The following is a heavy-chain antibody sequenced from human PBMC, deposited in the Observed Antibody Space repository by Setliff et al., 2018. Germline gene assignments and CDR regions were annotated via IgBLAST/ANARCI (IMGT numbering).Heavy chain of an antibody. D-gene: IGHD1-26*01. CDR1: GYIFNTFG. CDR2: ISPYNGDT. Sequence: ASVKVSCKASGYIFNTFGISWVRRAPGQGLEWIGWISPYNGDTKYAQKLQDRVTMTTDTPTSTAYVEVRSLRSDDTAVYYCARSPPNRGVGQGHHMDVWGKGTTVTVSS. V-gene: IGHV1-18*01. CDR3: ARSPPNRGVGQGHHMDV. J-gene: IGHJ6*03.